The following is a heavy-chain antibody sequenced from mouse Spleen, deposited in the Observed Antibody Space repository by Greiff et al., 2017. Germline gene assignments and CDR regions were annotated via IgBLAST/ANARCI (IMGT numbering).Heavy chain of an antibody. J-gene: IGHJ4*01. CDR2: INPNNGGT. CDR3: ARSDYYAMDY. V-gene: IGHV1-18*01. CDR1: GYTFTDYN. Sequence: VQLQQSGPELVKPGASVKISCKASGYTFTDYNMDWVKQSHGKSLEWIGDINPNNGGTIYNQKFKGKATLTVDKSSSTAYMELRSLTSEDTAVYYCARSDYYAMDYWGQGTSVTVSS.